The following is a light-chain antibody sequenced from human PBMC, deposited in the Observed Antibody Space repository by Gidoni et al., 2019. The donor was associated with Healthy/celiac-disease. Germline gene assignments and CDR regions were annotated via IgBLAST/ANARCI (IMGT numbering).Light chain of an antibody. CDR2: GAS. CDR1: QGIRSA. V-gene: IGKV1-13*02. J-gene: IGKJ2*02. Sequence: AIQLTQSPSSLSASVGDRVTITCRASQGIRSALAWYQQKPGKAPQLLIYGASSLESGVPSRFSGSGSGTDFTLNISSLQAEDFGTYYWKQFNSALCTFGQGTKVEIK. CDR3: KQFNSALCT.